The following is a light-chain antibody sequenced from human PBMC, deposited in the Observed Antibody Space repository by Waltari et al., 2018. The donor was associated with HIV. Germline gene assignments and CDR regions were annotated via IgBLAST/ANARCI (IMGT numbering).Light chain of an antibody. V-gene: IGKV1-5*03. Sequence: DFRLTQTPSTLSAAVRAPVPITCRASQNIGTSLAWYQQKPGKAPTLLIYQASTLQNGVSSRFSGSGSGTEFTLTITSLQRDDFASYFCQQYETYYTFGQGSRLE. J-gene: IGKJ2*01. CDR3: QQYETYYT. CDR2: QAS. CDR1: QNIGTS.